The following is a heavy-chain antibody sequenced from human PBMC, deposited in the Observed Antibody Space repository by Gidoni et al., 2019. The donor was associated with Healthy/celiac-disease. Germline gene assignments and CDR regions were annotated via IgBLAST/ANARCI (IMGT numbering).Heavy chain of an antibody. Sequence: EVQLVESGGGLVKPGGSLRLSCAASGFTFSNAWMSWVRQAPGKGLEWVGRIKSKTDGGTTDYAAPVKGRFTISRDDSKNTLYLQMNSLKTEDTAVYYCTTGYYGSGSYTYYYYGMDVWGQGTTVTVSS. D-gene: IGHD3-10*01. V-gene: IGHV3-15*01. CDR3: TTGYYGSGSYTYYYYGMDV. CDR1: GFTFSNAW. J-gene: IGHJ6*02. CDR2: IKSKTDGGTT.